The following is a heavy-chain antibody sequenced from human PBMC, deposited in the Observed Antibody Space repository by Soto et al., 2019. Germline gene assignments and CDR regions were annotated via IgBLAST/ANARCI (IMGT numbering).Heavy chain of an antibody. CDR3: AKDQAGGQQWLPAFDP. CDR2: ISYDGSNK. V-gene: IGHV3-30*18. D-gene: IGHD6-19*01. CDR1: GFTFSSYG. Sequence: PGGSLRLSCAASGFTFSSYGMHWVRQAPGKGLEWVAVISYDGSNKYYADSVKGRFTISRDNSKNTLYLQMNSLRAEDTAVYYCAKDQAGGQQWLPAFDPWGQGTLVTVSS. J-gene: IGHJ5*02.